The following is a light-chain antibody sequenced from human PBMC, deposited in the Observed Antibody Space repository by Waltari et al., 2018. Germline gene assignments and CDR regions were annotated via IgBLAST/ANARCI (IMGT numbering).Light chain of an antibody. CDR3: QQYGSSFT. CDR1: HYLSSGY. Sequence: EVVLTQSPGTLSMSPGERVTLSCRASHYLSSGYLAWYQQKPGQAPRPLIYGASSRATGIPDRFSGSGSGTDFTLTISRLEPEDFAVYYCQQYGSSFTFGPGTKVDL. V-gene: IGKV3-20*01. CDR2: GAS. J-gene: IGKJ3*01.